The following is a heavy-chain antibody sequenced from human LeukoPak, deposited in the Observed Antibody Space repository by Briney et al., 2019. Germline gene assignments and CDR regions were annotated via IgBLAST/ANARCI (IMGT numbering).Heavy chain of an antibody. V-gene: IGHV1-18*01. CDR2: VTSDNRDT. CDR1: GYNFSAYG. Sequence: GASVKVSCRASGYNFSAYGMTWVRQAPGQGHEWMGWVTSDNRDTKYAPKFQGRVTMTTDMSFTTAYMELRSLRSDDTAVYYCARGSHEYWNDYWGQGTLVTVSS. J-gene: IGHJ4*02. CDR3: ARGSHEYWNDY. D-gene: IGHD1-1*01.